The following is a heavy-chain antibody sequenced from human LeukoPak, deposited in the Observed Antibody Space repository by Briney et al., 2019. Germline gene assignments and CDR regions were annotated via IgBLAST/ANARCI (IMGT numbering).Heavy chain of an antibody. V-gene: IGHV3-48*04. Sequence: GGSLRLSCAASGFTFSSYGMSWVRQAPGKGLEWVSYISTTGSTMYSADSVKGRFTISRDNAKNSLYLQMNSLRAEDTAVYYCARSFAYWGQGTLVTVSS. CDR2: ISTTGSTM. J-gene: IGHJ4*02. CDR3: ARSFAY. CDR1: GFTFSSYG.